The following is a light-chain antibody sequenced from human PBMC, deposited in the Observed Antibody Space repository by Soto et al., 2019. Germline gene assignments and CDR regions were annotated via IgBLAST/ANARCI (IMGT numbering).Light chain of an antibody. CDR3: QQYNTYSPPWT. CDR1: QSINNW. CDR2: DAS. V-gene: IGKV1-5*01. Sequence: DIQMTQSPSTLSASIGDRVTITCRANQSINNWLAWYQQRPGKAPNLLIYDASSLEGGVPSRFSGSGSGTEFTLTISSLQRDDFATYYCQQYNTYSPPWTFGQGTKVEFK. J-gene: IGKJ1*01.